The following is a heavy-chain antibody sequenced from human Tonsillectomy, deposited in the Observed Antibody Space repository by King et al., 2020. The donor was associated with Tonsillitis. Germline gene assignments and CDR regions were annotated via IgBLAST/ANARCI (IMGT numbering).Heavy chain of an antibody. J-gene: IGHJ4*02. Sequence: VQLVQSGGGVVQPGTSLRLSCAASGFSIGSYAMHWVRQAPGKGLEWVAVISKDECYKHHAESVEGRFTISRDTSKNTVYLQMNGLRGEDTALYHCAREIDGLDYWGQGTLVTVSS. CDR1: GFSIGSYA. CDR2: ISKDECYK. CDR3: AREIDGLDY. V-gene: IGHV3-30*04. D-gene: IGHD5-24*01.